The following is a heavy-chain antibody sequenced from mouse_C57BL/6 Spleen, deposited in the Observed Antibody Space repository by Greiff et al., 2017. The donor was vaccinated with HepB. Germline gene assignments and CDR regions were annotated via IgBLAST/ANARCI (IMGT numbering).Heavy chain of an antibody. Sequence: QVHVKQSGAELVKPGASVKMSCKASGYTFTTYPIEWMKQNHGKSLEWIGNFHPYNDDTKYNEKFKGKATLTVEKSSSTVYLELSRLTSDDSAVYYCARPDYYGRWFAYWGQGTLVTVSA. J-gene: IGHJ3*01. CDR1: GYTFTTYP. V-gene: IGHV1-47*01. CDR2: FHPYNDDT. D-gene: IGHD1-1*01. CDR3: ARPDYYGRWFAY.